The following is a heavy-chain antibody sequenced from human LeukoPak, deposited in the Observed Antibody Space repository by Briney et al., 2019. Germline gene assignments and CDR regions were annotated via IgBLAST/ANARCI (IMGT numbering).Heavy chain of an antibody. V-gene: IGHV3-23*01. Sequence: GGSLRLSCAASGFTFSTYAMTWVRQAPGKGLEWVSGISGSGGDTYYADSEKGRFTISRDNSKNTLYLQMNSLRVEDTAVYYCAKANNWESDYWGQGTLVTVSS. CDR3: AKANNWESDY. CDR2: ISGSGGDT. CDR1: GFTFSTYA. J-gene: IGHJ4*02. D-gene: IGHD1-20*01.